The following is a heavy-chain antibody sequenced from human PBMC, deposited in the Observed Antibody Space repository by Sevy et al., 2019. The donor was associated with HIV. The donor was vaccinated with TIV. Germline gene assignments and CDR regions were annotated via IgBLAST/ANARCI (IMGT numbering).Heavy chain of an antibody. CDR2: VYPDGRT. Sequence: GGSLRLSCAVSGLTVSTDYMSWVRRAPGRGLEWVSIVYPDGRTFYADSVKGRFTLSRDNFKNALYLKMNRLRVEDTAVYYRAGAPSSNQFDSWGQGTLVTVSS. CDR1: GLTVSTDY. D-gene: IGHD2-2*01. V-gene: IGHV3-53*01. J-gene: IGHJ4*02. CDR3: AGAPSSNQFDS.